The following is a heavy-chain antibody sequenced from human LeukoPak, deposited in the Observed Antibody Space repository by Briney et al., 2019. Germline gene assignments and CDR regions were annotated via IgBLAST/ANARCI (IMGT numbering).Heavy chain of an antibody. V-gene: IGHV3-30*02. CDR2: IRYDGSNK. CDR1: GFTFSSYG. CDR3: AKVFATYSYGGTDYFDY. Sequence: GGSLRLSCAASGFTFSSYGMHWVRQAPGKGLEWVAFIRYDGSNKYYADSVKGRFTISRDNSKNTLYLQMNSLRAEDTAVYYCAKVFATYSYGGTDYFDYWGQGTLVTVSS. J-gene: IGHJ4*02. D-gene: IGHD4-23*01.